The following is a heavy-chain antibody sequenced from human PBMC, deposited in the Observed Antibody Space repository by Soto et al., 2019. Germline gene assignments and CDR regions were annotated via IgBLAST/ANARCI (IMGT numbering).Heavy chain of an antibody. D-gene: IGHD3-16*01. CDR3: AKDKGLRGSSYFGD. V-gene: IGHV3-23*01. Sequence: EVQLRQSGGGVVQPGGSLRLSCVASGFSFNNYAMTWVRQAPGKGLEWVSGISGSGDGTYYADSVKDRFSVSRDKSTSTVHLQMSSLRVEDTAVYYGAKDKGLRGSSYFGDWGQGALVIVSS. CDR2: ISGSGDGT. CDR1: GFSFNNYA. J-gene: IGHJ4*02.